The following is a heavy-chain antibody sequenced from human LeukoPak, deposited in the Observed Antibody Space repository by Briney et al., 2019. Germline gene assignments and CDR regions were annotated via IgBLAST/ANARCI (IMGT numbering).Heavy chain of an antibody. J-gene: IGHJ4*02. CDR1: GFTFSSYA. CDR2: FSGSGGST. CDR3: ARLHVKFYCSGGSCYPGH. D-gene: IGHD2-15*01. V-gene: IGHV3-23*01. Sequence: GGSLRLSCAASGFTFSSYAMSWVRQAPGKGLECISGFSGSGGSTYYADSVKGRFTISRDNSKNTLYLQMNSLRAEDTAVYYCARLHVKFYCSGGSCYPGHWGQGTLVTVSS.